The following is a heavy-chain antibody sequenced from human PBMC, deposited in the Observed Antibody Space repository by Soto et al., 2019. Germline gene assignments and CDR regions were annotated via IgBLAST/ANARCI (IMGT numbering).Heavy chain of an antibody. V-gene: IGHV3-30*18. CDR2: ISYDGSNK. CDR1: GFTFSSYG. Sequence: QVQLVESGGGVVQPGRSLRLSCAASGFTFSSYGMHWVRQAPGKGLEWVAVISYDGSNKYYADSVKGRFTISRDNARNSLSLQMNSLSDEDTAVYYCAKSGDSAGWGIDFWGQGTLVTVS. J-gene: IGHJ4*02. CDR3: AKSGDSAGWGIDF. D-gene: IGHD3-22*01.